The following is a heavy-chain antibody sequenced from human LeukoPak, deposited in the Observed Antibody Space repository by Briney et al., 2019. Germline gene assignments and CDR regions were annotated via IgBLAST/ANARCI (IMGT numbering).Heavy chain of an antibody. J-gene: IGHJ4*02. Sequence: PGRSLRLSCAASGFTFSSYGMHWVRQAPGKGLEWVAVIWYDGSNKYYADSVKGRFTISRDNSKNTLYLQVNSLRAEDTAVYYCARGPAVAGNYFDYWGQGTLVTVSS. V-gene: IGHV3-33*01. D-gene: IGHD6-19*01. CDR2: IWYDGSNK. CDR1: GFTFSSYG. CDR3: ARGPAVAGNYFDY.